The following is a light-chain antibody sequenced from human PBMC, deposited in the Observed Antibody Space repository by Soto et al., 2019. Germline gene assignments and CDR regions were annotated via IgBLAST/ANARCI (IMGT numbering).Light chain of an antibody. CDR1: QSVSSY. V-gene: IGKV3-11*01. CDR2: DAS. J-gene: IGKJ4*01. CDR3: QQRSNWLT. Sequence: EILLTQSPATLSLSPGGIATCSGRAIQSVSSYLAWYQQKPGQAPRLLIYDASNRATGIPARFSGSGSGTDFTLTISSLEPEDFAVYYCQQRSNWLTFGGGTKVDIK.